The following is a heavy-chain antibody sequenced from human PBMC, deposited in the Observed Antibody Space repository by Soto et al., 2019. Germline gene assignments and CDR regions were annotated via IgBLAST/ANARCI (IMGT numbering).Heavy chain of an antibody. CDR2: IRSKANSYAT. V-gene: IGHV3-73*01. J-gene: IGHJ6*02. CDR1: GFTFSGSA. Sequence: GGSLRLSCAASGFTFSGSAMHWFRQASGKGLEWVGRIRSKANSYATAYAASVKGRFTISRDDSKNTAYLQMNSLKTEDTAVYYCTRHDSNYDFWSGSPPRYGMDVWGQGTTVTISS. CDR3: TRHDSNYDFWSGSPPRYGMDV. D-gene: IGHD3-3*01.